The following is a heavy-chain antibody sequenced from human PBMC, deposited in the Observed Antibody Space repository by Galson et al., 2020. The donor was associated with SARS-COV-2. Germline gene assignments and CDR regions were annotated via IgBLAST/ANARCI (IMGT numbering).Heavy chain of an antibody. D-gene: IGHD6-13*01. CDR1: GYTFTGYY. V-gene: IGHV1-2*02. CDR3: ARLYSSRSWNYYYYYGMDV. CDR2: INPNSGGT. Sequence: ASVKVSCKASGYTFTGYYMHWVRQAPGQGLEWMGWINPNSGGTNYAQKFQGRVTMTRDTSIRTAYMELSRRRSDDTAVYYCARLYSSRSWNYYYYYGMDVWGQGTTVTVAS. J-gene: IGHJ6*02.